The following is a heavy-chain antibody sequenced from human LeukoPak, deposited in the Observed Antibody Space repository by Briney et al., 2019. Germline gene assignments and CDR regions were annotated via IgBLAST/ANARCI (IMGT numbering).Heavy chain of an antibody. V-gene: IGHV4-38-2*02. D-gene: IGHD6-6*01. J-gene: IGHJ6*03. CDR2: INHSGST. CDR1: GYSISSGYY. Sequence: SETLSLTCTVSGYSISSGYYWSWIRQPPGKGLEWIGEINHSGSTNYNPSLKSRVTISADTSKNQFSLKLSSVTAADTAVYYWARNSSSRQRGTLFYSYYYSRAVWGKGTTVTFPS. CDR3: ARNSSSRQRGTLFYSYYYSRAV.